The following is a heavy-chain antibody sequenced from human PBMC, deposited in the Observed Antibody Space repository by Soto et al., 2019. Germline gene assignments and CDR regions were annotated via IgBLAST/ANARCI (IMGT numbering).Heavy chain of an antibody. V-gene: IGHV3-15*01. Sequence: GGSLRLSCAASGFTFSNAWMSWVRQAPGKGLEWVGRIRSKTDGGTTDYAAPVKGRFTISRDDSKNSLYLQMNSLKTEDTAVYYCSTPWSPRRRGTYWGQGTLVTVSS. D-gene: IGHD3-16*01. J-gene: IGHJ4*02. CDR3: STPWSPRRRGTY. CDR1: GFTFSNAW. CDR2: IRSKTDGGTT.